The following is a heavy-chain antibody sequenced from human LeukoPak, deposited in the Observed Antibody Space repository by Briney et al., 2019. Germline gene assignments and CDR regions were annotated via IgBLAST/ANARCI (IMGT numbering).Heavy chain of an antibody. D-gene: IGHD3-10*01. CDR2: IYYSGST. Sequence: PSQNLSLTCTVSGGSISSGDYYWSWIRQPPGKGLEWIGYIYYSGSTYYNPSLKSRVTISVDTSKNQFSLKLSSVTAADTAVYYCARETPGVNYYYYYMDVWGKGTTVTVSS. V-gene: IGHV4-30-4*08. J-gene: IGHJ6*03. CDR3: ARETPGVNYYYYYMDV. CDR1: GGSISSGDYY.